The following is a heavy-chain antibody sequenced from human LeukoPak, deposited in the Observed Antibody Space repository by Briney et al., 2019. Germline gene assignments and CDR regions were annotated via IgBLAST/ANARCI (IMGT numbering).Heavy chain of an antibody. CDR1: GGSISSGGYS. CDR2: IYHSGST. CDR3: ARGRIFDY. V-gene: IGHV4-30-2*01. J-gene: IGHJ4*02. Sequence: SETLSLTCAVSGGSISSGGYSWSWIRQPPGEGLEWIGYIYHSGSTYYNPSLKSRVTISVDRSKNQFSLKLSSVTAADTAVYYCARGRIFDYWGQGTLVAVSS.